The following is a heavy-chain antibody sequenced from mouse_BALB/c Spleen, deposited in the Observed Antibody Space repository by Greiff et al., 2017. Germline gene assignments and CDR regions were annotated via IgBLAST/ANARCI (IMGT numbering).Heavy chain of an antibody. CDR2: IYPGNVNT. V-gene: IGHV1S56*01. CDR1: GYTFTSYY. Sequence: VQVVESGPELVKPGASVRISCKASGYTFTSYYIHWVKQRPGQGLEWIGWIYPGNVNTKYNEKFKGKATLTADKSSSTAYMQLSSLTSEDSAVYFCARERSDYWGQGTTLTVSS. CDR3: ARERSDY. J-gene: IGHJ2*01.